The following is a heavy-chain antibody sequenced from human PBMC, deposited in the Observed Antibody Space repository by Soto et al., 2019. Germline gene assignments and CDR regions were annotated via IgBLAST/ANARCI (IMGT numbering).Heavy chain of an antibody. D-gene: IGHD3-10*01. Sequence: GASVKVSCKTSGYTFTSYYLHWMRQAPGQGLEWMGIIYPTDRGASYTQNFQGRVTMTRDTSTSTVYMELSSLRSDDTAVYYCALLRFGELLSYPYYYYGMDVWG. CDR1: GYTFTSYY. CDR3: ALLRFGELLSYPYYYYGMDV. CDR2: IYPTDRGA. J-gene: IGHJ6*02. V-gene: IGHV1-46*01.